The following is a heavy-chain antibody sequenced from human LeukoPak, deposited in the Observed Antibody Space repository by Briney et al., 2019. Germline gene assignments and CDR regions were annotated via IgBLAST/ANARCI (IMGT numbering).Heavy chain of an antibody. CDR3: NYRAGYSSDY. CDR2: ISYDGSNK. D-gene: IGHD6-13*01. V-gene: IGHV3-30*03. Sequence: GGSLRLSCAASGFTFSSYGMHWVRQAPGKGLEWVAVISYDGSNKYYADSVKGRFTISRDNSKNTLYLQVNSLRAEDTAVYYCNYRAGYSSDYWGQGTLVTVSS. J-gene: IGHJ4*02. CDR1: GFTFSSYG.